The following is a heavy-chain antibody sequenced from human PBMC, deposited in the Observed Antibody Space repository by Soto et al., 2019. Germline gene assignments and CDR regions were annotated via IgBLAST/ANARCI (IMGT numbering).Heavy chain of an antibody. CDR2: INHSGNT. D-gene: IGHD3-22*01. J-gene: IGHJ6*02. CDR1: GGSFSGYY. CDR3: ERHNYDGSGYYYYYYGMDV. Sequence: QVQLQQWGAGLLKPSETLSLTCAVYGGSFSGYYWSWIRQPPGKGLEWIGEINHSGNTNYNPSRKSRVTISVDKSKNQFYLKLSSVTAADTAVYYCERHNYDGSGYYYYYYGMDVWGQGTTVTVS. V-gene: IGHV4-34*01.